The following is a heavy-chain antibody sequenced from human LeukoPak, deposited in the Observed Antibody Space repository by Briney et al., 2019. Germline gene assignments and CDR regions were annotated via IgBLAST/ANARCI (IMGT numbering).Heavy chain of an antibody. CDR3: AKSPHDSSGYYPRCYFDY. V-gene: IGHV3-23*01. D-gene: IGHD3-22*01. J-gene: IGHJ4*02. CDR2: ISGSGGST. Sequence: SGGSLRLSCAASGFTFSSYAMSWVRQAPGKGLEWVSAISGSGGSTYYADSVKGRFTISRDNSKNTLYLQMNSLRAEDTAVYYCAKSPHDSSGYYPRCYFDYWGQGTLVTVSS. CDR1: GFTFSSYA.